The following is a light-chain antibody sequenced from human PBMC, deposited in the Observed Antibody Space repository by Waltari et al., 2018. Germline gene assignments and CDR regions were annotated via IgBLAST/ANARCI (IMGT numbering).Light chain of an antibody. CDR2: DVS. CDR1: SSDVGGYNY. V-gene: IGLV2-11*01. J-gene: IGLJ3*02. CDR3: CSYAGSYIWV. Sequence: QSALTQPRSVSGSPGQSVTISCTGTSSDVGGYNYVSWYQQHPGKAPKLVIYDVSKRPSGVPDRFSGSKAGNTASLTISGLQAEDEAEYYCCSYAGSYIWVFGGGTKLTVL.